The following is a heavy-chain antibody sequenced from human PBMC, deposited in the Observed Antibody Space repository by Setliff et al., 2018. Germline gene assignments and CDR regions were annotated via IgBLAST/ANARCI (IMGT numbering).Heavy chain of an antibody. Sequence: QTGGSLSLSCAASGFTFNTYAMSWVRQPPGKGLEWVSSISDTAIGIYYAGSVRGRFTISRDNSKKTLFLQMNSLRVEDTAVYYCAKDVVGYSSTWPKRDYFDYWGQGTLVTVSS. J-gene: IGHJ4*02. CDR1: GFTFNTYA. CDR2: ISDTAIGI. D-gene: IGHD6-13*01. CDR3: AKDVVGYSSTWPKRDYFDY. V-gene: IGHV3-23*01.